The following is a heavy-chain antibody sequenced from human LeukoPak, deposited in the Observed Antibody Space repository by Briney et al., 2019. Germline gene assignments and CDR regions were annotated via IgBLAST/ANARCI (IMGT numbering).Heavy chain of an antibody. CDR1: GFTVSTDF. CDR3: ARDFSRLPTSGRFDS. CDR2: IKPNEGEK. D-gene: IGHD6-25*01. V-gene: IGHV3-7*03. J-gene: IGHJ4*02. Sequence: GGSLRLSCAASGFTVSTDFMSWVRQAPGKGLEWVANIKPNEGEKHSVDSVKGRFTISRDNAKNSLYLQMNSLRAGDTAVYYCARDFSRLPTSGRFDSWGQGTLVTVSS.